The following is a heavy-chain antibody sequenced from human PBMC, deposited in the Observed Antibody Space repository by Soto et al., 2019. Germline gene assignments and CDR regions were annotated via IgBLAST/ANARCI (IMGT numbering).Heavy chain of an antibody. CDR1: GFTFSSYG. CDR3: ARPEGGGAFDI. CDR2: IWYDGSNK. V-gene: IGHV3-33*01. Sequence: QVQLVESGGGVVQPGRSLRLSCAASGFTFSSYGMHWVRQAPGKGLEWVAVIWYDGSNKYYADSVKGRFTISRDNSKNTLYLQMNSLRAGDTAVYYCARPEGGGAFDIWGQGTMVTVSS. J-gene: IGHJ3*02. D-gene: IGHD3-16*01.